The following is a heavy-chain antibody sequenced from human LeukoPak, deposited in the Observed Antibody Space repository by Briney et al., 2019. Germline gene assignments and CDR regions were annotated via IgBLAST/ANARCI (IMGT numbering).Heavy chain of an antibody. D-gene: IGHD5-24*01. V-gene: IGHV3-53*01. Sequence: PGGSLRLSCAASGFTVSSNYMSWVRQAPGKGLEWVSVIYSGDSTYYADSVEGRFTISRDNSKNTLYLQMNSLRAEDTAVYYCARGVEMATATAYWGQGTLVTVSS. CDR3: ARGVEMATATAY. CDR2: IYSGDST. CDR1: GFTVSSNY. J-gene: IGHJ4*02.